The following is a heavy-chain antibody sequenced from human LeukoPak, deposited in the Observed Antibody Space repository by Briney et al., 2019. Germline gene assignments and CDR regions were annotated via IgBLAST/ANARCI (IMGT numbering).Heavy chain of an antibody. CDR3: VISSGYYTYDY. CDR1: GGAISSYY. Sequence: PSETLSLTCTVSGGAISSYYWSWIRQPAGKGLEWIGRIHTSGSTNYNPSLKSRVTMSVDTSKNQFSLKLSSVTAADTAVYYCVISSGYYTYDYWGQGTLVTVSS. D-gene: IGHD3-22*01. J-gene: IGHJ4*02. CDR2: IHTSGST. V-gene: IGHV4-4*07.